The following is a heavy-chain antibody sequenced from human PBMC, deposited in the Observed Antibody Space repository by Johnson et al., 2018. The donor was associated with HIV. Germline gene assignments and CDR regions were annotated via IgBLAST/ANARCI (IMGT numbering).Heavy chain of an antibody. CDR2: ISYDGSNK. CDR3: AKPSTESAFDI. J-gene: IGHJ3*02. V-gene: IGHV3-30-3*02. D-gene: IGHD1-1*01. Sequence: VQLVESGGGVVQPGRSLRLSCAASGFTFSSYAMHWVRQAPGKGLEWVAVISYDGSNKFYADSVKGRFTISRDNSKNTMFLQMNSLRPEDTAMYYCAKPSTESAFDIWGQGTMVTVSS. CDR1: GFTFSSYA.